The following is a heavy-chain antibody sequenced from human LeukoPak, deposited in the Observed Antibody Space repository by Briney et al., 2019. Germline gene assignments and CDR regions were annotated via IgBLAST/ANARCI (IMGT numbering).Heavy chain of an antibody. CDR1: GDSINPYY. CDR2: IFYRGST. Sequence: SETLSLNCTVSGDSINPYYWSWIRQPPGEGLEWIGYIFYRGSTNYNAALKSRVAISLDTSKNQFSLKLNSVSAADTAVYYCAGTTGRYFEYWGQGILVTVSS. D-gene: IGHD1-26*01. J-gene: IGHJ4*02. V-gene: IGHV4-59*01. CDR3: AGTTGRYFEY.